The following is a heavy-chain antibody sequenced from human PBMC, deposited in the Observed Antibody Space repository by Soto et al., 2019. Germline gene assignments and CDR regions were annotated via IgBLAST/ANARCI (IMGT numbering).Heavy chain of an antibody. Sequence: QVQLVESGGGVVQPGRSLRLSCAASGFTFRSYAMHWVRQAPGKGLAYVAVIAYDGSNKFYRDYVKGRFTISRDNSKNTLYLQINSLRYEDTAVYYCARGDREDIAVVIGARPGEYGVDVWGQGTTVTVSS. CDR3: ARGDREDIAVVIGARPGEYGVDV. D-gene: IGHD2-15*01. J-gene: IGHJ6*02. CDR1: GFTFRSYA. CDR2: IAYDGSNK. V-gene: IGHV3-30-3*01.